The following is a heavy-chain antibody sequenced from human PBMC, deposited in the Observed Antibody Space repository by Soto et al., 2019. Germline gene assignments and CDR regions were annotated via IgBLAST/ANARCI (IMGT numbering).Heavy chain of an antibody. CDR3: TIRRDNWNEGGPRDAFDI. CDR1: GFTFSGSA. J-gene: IGHJ3*02. V-gene: IGHV3-73*01. Sequence: GGSLRLSCAASGFTFSGSAMHWVRQASGKGLEWVGRIRSKANSYATAYAASVKGRFTISRDDSKNTAYLQMNSLKTEETAVYYWTIRRDNWNEGGPRDAFDIWGQGTMVTVSS. CDR2: IRSKANSYAT. D-gene: IGHD1-1*01.